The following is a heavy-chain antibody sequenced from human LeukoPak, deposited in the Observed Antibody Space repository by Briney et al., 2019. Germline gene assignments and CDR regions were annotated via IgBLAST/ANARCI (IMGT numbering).Heavy chain of an antibody. V-gene: IGHV4-39*07. D-gene: IGHD3-22*01. CDR1: GGSISSTSYY. CDR2: NYYTGST. J-gene: IGHJ5*02. CDR3: ARDPGALITMTINNWFDP. Sequence: SETLSLTCTVSGGSISSTSYYWGWIRQTPGKGLEWIGSNYYTGSTYSNPSLRSRVTISIDTPKNQFSLNLSSVTAADTAVYYCARDPGALITMTINNWFDPWGQGTLVTVSS.